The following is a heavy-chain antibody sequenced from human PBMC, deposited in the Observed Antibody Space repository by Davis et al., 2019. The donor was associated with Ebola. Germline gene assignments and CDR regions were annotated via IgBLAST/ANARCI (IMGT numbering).Heavy chain of an antibody. J-gene: IGHJ6*04. Sequence: MPSETLSLTCTVSGGSISSYYWSWIRQPPGKGLEWIGYIYYSGSTNYNPSLKSRVTISVDTSKNQFSLKLSSVTAADTAVYYCASRGRVDNWNYSYYYYGMDVWGKGTTVTVSS. CDR1: GGSISSYY. CDR3: ASRGRVDNWNYSYYYYGMDV. D-gene: IGHD1-7*01. CDR2: IYYSGST. V-gene: IGHV4-59*12.